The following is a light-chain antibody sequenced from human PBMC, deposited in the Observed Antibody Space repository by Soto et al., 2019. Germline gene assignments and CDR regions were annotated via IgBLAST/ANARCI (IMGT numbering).Light chain of an antibody. CDR2: GAS. CDR3: LQYNNWPRT. CDR1: QSDSSN. J-gene: IGKJ1*01. Sequence: EIVMTQSPATLSVSPGERATLSCRASQSDSSNLAWYQQKPGQAPRLLVDGASTRATGIPARFSGSGSGTEFTLTISSLQFEDFAVYYCLQYNNWPRTFGQGTKVEIK. V-gene: IGKV3-15*01.